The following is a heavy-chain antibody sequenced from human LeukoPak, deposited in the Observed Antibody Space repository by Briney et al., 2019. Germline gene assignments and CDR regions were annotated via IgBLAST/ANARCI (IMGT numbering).Heavy chain of an antibody. Sequence: GGSLRLSCAASGFTFSSYSTNWVRQAPGKGLEWVSSISSSSSYIYYADSVKGRITISRDNAKNSLYLQMNSLRAEDTAVYYCARDLPYEAVAGHCAFDIWGQGTMVTVSS. CDR2: ISSSSSYI. CDR3: ARDLPYEAVAGHCAFDI. D-gene: IGHD6-19*01. J-gene: IGHJ3*02. CDR1: GFTFSSYS. V-gene: IGHV3-21*01.